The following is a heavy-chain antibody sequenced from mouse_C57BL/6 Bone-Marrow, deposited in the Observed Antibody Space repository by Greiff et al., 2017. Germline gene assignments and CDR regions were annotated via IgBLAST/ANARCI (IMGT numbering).Heavy chain of an antibody. J-gene: IGHJ3*01. CDR2: IHPNSGST. Sequence: QVQLKQPGAELVKPGASVKLSCKASGYTFTSYWMNWVKQRPGQGLEWIGMIHPNSGSTNYNEKFKSKATLTVDKYSSPAYMQLSSLTSEDSAVYYWALYYYGSYWFAYWGQGTLVTVSA. CDR1: GYTFTSYW. CDR3: ALYYYGSYWFAY. V-gene: IGHV1-64*01. D-gene: IGHD1-1*01.